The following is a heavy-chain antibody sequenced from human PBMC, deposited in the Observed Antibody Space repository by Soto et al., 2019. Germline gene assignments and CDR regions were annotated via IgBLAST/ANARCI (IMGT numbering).Heavy chain of an antibody. Sequence: QLQLQESGPGLVKPSETLSLTCTVSGGSISSSSYYWGWIRQPPGKGLEWIGSIYYSGSTYYNPSLKSRVTISVDTSKNQFSLKLSSVTAADTAVYYCATRGIAARILDYWGQGTLVTVSS. V-gene: IGHV4-39*01. J-gene: IGHJ4*02. CDR2: IYYSGST. CDR1: GGSISSSSYY. CDR3: ATRGIAARILDY. D-gene: IGHD6-6*01.